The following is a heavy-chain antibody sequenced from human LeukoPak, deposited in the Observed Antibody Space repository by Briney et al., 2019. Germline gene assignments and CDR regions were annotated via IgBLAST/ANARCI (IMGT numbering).Heavy chain of an antibody. D-gene: IGHD6-19*01. Sequence: GGSLRLSCAASGFTFSSYAMSWVRQAPGKGLEWVSYISSSGSTMYYADSVKGRFIISRDNAKNSLYLQMNSLRAEDTAVYYCARSPQSGSGWYDYFDYWGQGTLVTVSS. CDR2: ISSSGSTM. CDR1: GFTFSSYA. CDR3: ARSPQSGSGWYDYFDY. V-gene: IGHV3-48*04. J-gene: IGHJ4*02.